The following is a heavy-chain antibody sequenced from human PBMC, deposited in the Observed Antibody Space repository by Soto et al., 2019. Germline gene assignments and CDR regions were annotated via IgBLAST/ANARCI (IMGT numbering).Heavy chain of an antibody. CDR1: GFTFSSYW. V-gene: IGHV3-74*01. CDR3: ARLGRIAARPFAFDI. D-gene: IGHD6-6*01. CDR2: INSDGSST. J-gene: IGHJ3*02. Sequence: GGSLRLSCAASGFTFSSYWMHWVRQAPGKGLVWVSRINSDGSSTSYADSVKGRFTISRDNAKNTLYLQMNSLRAEDTAVYYCARLGRIAARPFAFDIWGQGTMVTVSS.